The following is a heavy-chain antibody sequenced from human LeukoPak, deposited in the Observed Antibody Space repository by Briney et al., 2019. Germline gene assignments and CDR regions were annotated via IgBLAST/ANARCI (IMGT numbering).Heavy chain of an antibody. V-gene: IGHV3-23*01. Sequence: GVSLRLSCAASGFTFSSYAMSRVRQAPGKGLEWVSAISDSGGSTYYADSVKGRFTISRDNSKNTLYLQMNSLRAEDTAVYYCASERLRTSGWYLSFSDCWGQGTLVTVSS. CDR2: ISDSGGST. CDR3: ASERLRTSGWYLSFSDC. J-gene: IGHJ4*02. D-gene: IGHD6-19*01. CDR1: GFTFSSYA.